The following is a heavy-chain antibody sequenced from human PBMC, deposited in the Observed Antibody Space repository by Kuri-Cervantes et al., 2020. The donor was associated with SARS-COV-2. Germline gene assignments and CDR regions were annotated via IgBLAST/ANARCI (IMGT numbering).Heavy chain of an antibody. Sequence: ESLKISCAVYGGSFSGYYWSWIRQPPGKGLEWIGEINHSGSTNYNPSLKSRVTISVDTSKNQFSLKLSSVTAADTAVYYCARGVGAAVAGTLITIYYYYGMDVWGQGNTVNGAS. CDR2: INHSGST. V-gene: IGHV4-34*01. J-gene: IGHJ6*02. D-gene: IGHD6-19*01. CDR3: ARGVGAAVAGTLITIYYYYGMDV. CDR1: GGSFSGYY.